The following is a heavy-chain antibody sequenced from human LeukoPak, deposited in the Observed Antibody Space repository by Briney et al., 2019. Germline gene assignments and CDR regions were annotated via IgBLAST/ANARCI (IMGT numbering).Heavy chain of an antibody. CDR1: GFTFSSYE. Sequence: GGSLRLSCAASGFTFSSYEMNWVCQAPGKGLEWVSYISSSGSTIYYADSVKGRFTISRDNAKNSLYLQMNSLRAEDTAVYYCAAYGDYVGYFDNWGQGTLVTVSS. D-gene: IGHD4-17*01. J-gene: IGHJ4*02. CDR2: ISSSGSTI. V-gene: IGHV3-48*03. CDR3: AAYGDYVGYFDN.